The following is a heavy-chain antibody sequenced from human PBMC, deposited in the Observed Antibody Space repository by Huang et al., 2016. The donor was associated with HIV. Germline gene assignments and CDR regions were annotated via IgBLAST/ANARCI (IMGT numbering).Heavy chain of an antibody. J-gene: IGHJ1*01. CDR1: GYTFTNYA. CDR3: ARERYYYDRSGYYTPVEYFHH. V-gene: IGHV1-18*01. Sequence: QVQLVQSGAEVTKPGASVKVSCKASGYTFTNYAINWVRQAPGQSLEWMGWISGYNGKTNYEQKVQGRGTMTKDTSTSTAYMELRSLISDDTAVYYCARERYYYDRSGYYTPVEYFHHWGQGTLVTVSS. D-gene: IGHD3-22*01. CDR2: ISGYNGKT.